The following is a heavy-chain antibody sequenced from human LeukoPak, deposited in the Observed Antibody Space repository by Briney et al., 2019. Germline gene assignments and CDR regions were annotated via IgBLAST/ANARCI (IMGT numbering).Heavy chain of an antibody. D-gene: IGHD3-22*01. V-gene: IGHV3-21*01. CDR1: GFTFSSYS. CDR3: ARDFWRTYYYDSSGYYSPFGY. Sequence: GGSLRLSCAASGFTFSSYSMNWVRQAPGKGLEWVSSISSSSSYIYYADSVKGRFTISRDNAKNSLYLQMNSLRAEDTAVYYRARDFWRTYYYDSSGYYSPFGYWGQGTLVTVSS. J-gene: IGHJ4*02. CDR2: ISSSSSYI.